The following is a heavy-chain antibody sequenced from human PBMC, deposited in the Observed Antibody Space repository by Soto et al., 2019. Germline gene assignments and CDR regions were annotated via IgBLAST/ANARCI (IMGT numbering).Heavy chain of an antibody. D-gene: IGHD5-18*01. CDR1: AGSISRYY. V-gene: IGHV4-59*01. CDR3: VGSLMSRAMESFDY. CDR2: ISYTVDA. Sequence: HVQLQESGPGLVKPSEPLSLTCSVSAGSISRYYWGWVRQSPGEGLEWIAHISYTVDASYNPSLKSRVTISLDTSKKQIALSLMSVTAADTAVYYCVGSLMSRAMESFDYWGQGTLVTVTS. J-gene: IGHJ4*02.